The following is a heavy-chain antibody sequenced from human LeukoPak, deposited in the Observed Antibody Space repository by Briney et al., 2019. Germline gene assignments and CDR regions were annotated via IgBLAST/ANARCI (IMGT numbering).Heavy chain of an antibody. D-gene: IGHD4-17*01. CDR2: IYYSGST. CDR3: AREAANGDYDGDFDY. CDR1: GGSISSYY. V-gene: IGHV4-59*01. Sequence: SETLSLXCTVSGGSISSYYWSWIRQPPGKELEWVGYIYYSGSTNYNPSLKSRVTISVDTSKNQFSLKLSSVTAADTAVYYCAREAANGDYDGDFDYWGQGTLITVSS. J-gene: IGHJ4*02.